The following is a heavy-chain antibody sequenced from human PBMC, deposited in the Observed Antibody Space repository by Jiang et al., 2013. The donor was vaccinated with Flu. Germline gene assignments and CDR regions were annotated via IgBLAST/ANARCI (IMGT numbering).Heavy chain of an antibody. V-gene: IGHV4-39*01. Sequence: LLKPSETLSLTCTVSGGSISSSSYYWGWIRQPPGKGLEWIGSIYYSGSTYYNPSLKSRVTISVDTSKNQFSLKLSSVTAADTAVYYCARRASSGWIYYFDYWGQGTLVTVSS. D-gene: IGHD6-19*01. J-gene: IGHJ4*02. CDR2: IYYSGST. CDR1: GGSISSSSYY. CDR3: ARRASSGWIYYFDY.